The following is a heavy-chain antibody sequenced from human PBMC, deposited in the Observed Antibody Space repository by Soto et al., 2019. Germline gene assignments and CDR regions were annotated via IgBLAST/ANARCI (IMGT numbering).Heavy chain of an antibody. CDR1: GFTFNNYA. J-gene: IGHJ2*01. CDR2: ISYHGSNK. CDR3: ARDARTTVTTRGVWYFDL. D-gene: IGHD4-17*01. Sequence: LRLSCAASGFTFNNYAMHWVRQAPGRGLEWVALISYHGSNKYHADSVKGRFTISRDNSKNTLFLQMNSLRGEDTAVYYCARDARTTVTTRGVWYFDLWGRGTLVTVSS. V-gene: IGHV3-30-3*01.